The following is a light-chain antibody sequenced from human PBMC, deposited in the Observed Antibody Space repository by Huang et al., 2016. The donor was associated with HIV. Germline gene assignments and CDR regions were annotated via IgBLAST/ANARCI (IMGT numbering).Light chain of an antibody. CDR2: DTS. V-gene: IGKV3-11*01. J-gene: IGKJ4*01. CDR3: QQRSTWPLT. CDR1: QSVGSY. Sequence: PGGTGTISCKASQSVGSYVAWYQQRPGQSPRLILYDTSNRAAGIPTRFSGSGSGTDFTLTISGLESGDLGVFYCQQRSTWPLTFGGGTKVA.